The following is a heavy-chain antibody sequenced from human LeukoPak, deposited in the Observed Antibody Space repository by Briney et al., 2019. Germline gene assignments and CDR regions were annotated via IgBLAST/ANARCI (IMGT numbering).Heavy chain of an antibody. D-gene: IGHD3-22*01. CDR3: ARDQADYYDTSGYSH. CDR1: GGSLSSGSYS. J-gene: IGHJ4*02. Sequence: SETLSLTCTVSGGSLSSGSYSWHWIRQPAGKGLEWIGRIYTSGSTNYNPSLKSRVTISVDTSKNQFSLKLSSVTAADTAVYYCARDQADYYDTSGYSHWGQGTLVTVSS. V-gene: IGHV4-61*02. CDR2: IYTSGST.